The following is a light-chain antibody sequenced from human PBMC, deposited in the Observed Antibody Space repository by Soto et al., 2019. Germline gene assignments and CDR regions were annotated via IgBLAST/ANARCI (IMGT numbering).Light chain of an antibody. CDR2: DAS. J-gene: IGKJ5*01. CDR3: QQRSNWIT. CDR1: QSVSTY. Sequence: ILLTQSPGTMSLSPGEGATLSCRASQSVSTYLAWYQQKPGQAPRLLIYDASNRATGIPARLSGSGSGTDFTLTISSLEPEDFAVYYCQQRSNWITFGQGTRLEIK. V-gene: IGKV3-11*01.